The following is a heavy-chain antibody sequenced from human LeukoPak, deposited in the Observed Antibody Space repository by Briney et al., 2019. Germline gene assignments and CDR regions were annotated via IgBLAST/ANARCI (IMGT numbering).Heavy chain of an antibody. CDR1: GFIVSNNY. CDR3: ARDGGDSYGYGFDY. D-gene: IGHD5-18*01. J-gene: IGHJ4*02. V-gene: IGHV3-53*01. Sequence: AGGSLRLSCAASGFIVSNNYMSWVRQAPGKGLEWVSVIYSGGSTYYADSVKGRFTISSDNSKNTLYLQMNSLRAEDTAVYYCARDGGDSYGYGFDYWGQGTLVTVSS. CDR2: IYSGGST.